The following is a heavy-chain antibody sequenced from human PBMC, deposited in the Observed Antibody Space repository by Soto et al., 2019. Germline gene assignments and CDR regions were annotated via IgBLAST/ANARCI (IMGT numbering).Heavy chain of an antibody. CDR2: IIPILGIA. CDR3: ASNFAKYSGYDWDAFDI. V-gene: IGHV1-69*02. D-gene: IGHD5-12*01. J-gene: IGHJ3*02. CDR1: GGTFSSYT. Sequence: ASVKVSCKASGGTFSSYTISWVRQAPGQGLEWMGRIIPILGIANYAQKFQGRVTVTADKSTSTAYMELSSLRSEDTAVYYCASNFAKYSGYDWDAFDIWGQGTMVTVSS.